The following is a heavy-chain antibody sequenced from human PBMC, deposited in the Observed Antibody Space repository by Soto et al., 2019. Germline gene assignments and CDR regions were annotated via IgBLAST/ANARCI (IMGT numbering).Heavy chain of an antibody. CDR2: IDPSDSYT. V-gene: IGHV5-10-1*01. CDR1: GYSFTSYW. J-gene: IGHJ6*02. Sequence: GESLKISCKGSGYSFTSYWISWVRQMPGKGLEWMGRIDPSDSYTNYSPSFQGHVTISADKSISTAYLQWSSLKASDTAMYYCARLGCSGGSCYQPSYYYYYGMDVWGQGTTVTSP. D-gene: IGHD2-15*01. CDR3: ARLGCSGGSCYQPSYYYYYGMDV.